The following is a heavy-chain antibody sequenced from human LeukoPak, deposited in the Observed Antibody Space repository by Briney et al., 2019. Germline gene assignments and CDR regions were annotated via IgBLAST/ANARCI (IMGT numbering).Heavy chain of an antibody. V-gene: IGHV4-59*08. D-gene: IGHD7-27*01. CDR1: GGSISSYY. CDR3: ARISPLTGNFDY. Sequence: PSETLSLTCTVSGGSISSYYWSWIRQPPGKGLEWIGYIYYSGSTNYNPSLKSRVTISVDTSKNQFSLKLSSVTAADTAVYYCARISPLTGNFDYLGQGTLVTVSS. CDR2: IYYSGST. J-gene: IGHJ4*02.